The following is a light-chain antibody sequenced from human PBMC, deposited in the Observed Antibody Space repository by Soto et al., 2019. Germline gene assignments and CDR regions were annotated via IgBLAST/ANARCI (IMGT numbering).Light chain of an antibody. CDR3: CSYTSDLTPYV. V-gene: IGLV2-14*03. Sequence: QSALTQPASVSGSPGQSITISCTGTSSDIGGHGDVSWYQQHPGKVPKLLLYGVTDRPSGVSDRFSGSKSGNVASLTISGLQAEDEADYHCCSYTSDLTPYVFGTGTKLTVL. J-gene: IGLJ1*01. CDR1: SSDIGGHGD. CDR2: GVT.